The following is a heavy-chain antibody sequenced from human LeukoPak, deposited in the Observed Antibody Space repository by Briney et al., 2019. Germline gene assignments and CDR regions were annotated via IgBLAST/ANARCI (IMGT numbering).Heavy chain of an antibody. Sequence: QPGGSLRLSCAASGFTFSSYAMRWVRQAPGKGLEWVSSISGCGDSTYNADSVKGRFTISRDKSENTLYLQMNSLRAEDTAVYYCAKDGGQEVDYWGQGTLVTVSS. CDR3: AKDGGQEVDY. D-gene: IGHD3-16*01. CDR1: GFTFSSYA. V-gene: IGHV3-23*01. CDR2: ISGCGDST. J-gene: IGHJ4*02.